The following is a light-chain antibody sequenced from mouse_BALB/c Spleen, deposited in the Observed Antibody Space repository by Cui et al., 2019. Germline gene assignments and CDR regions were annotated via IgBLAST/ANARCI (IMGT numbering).Light chain of an antibody. Sequence: DILMTQSPSSMSVSLGDTVSITCHASQGISSNIGWLQQKPGKSFKGLIYHGTNLEDGVPSRFSGSGSGADYSLTISSLESEDFADYYCAQYAQFPLTFGAGTKLELK. CDR3: AQYAQFPLT. CDR2: HGT. J-gene: IGKJ5*01. CDR1: QGISSN. V-gene: IGKV14-100*01.